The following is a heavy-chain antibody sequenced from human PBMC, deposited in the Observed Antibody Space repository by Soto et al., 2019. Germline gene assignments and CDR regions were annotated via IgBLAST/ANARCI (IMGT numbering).Heavy chain of an antibody. CDR1: GFTFSSYS. Sequence: GGSLRLSCAASGFTFSSYSMNWVRQAPGKGLEWVSSISSSSSYIYYADSVKGRFTISRDNAKNSLYLQMNSLRAEDTAVYYCARDRYCSGGSCYSLRYFDLWGRGTLVTVSS. CDR3: ARDRYCSGGSCYSLRYFDL. CDR2: ISSSSSYI. J-gene: IGHJ2*01. V-gene: IGHV3-21*01. D-gene: IGHD2-15*01.